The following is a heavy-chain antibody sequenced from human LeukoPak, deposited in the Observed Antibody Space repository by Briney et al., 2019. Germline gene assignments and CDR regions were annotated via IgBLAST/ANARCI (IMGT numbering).Heavy chain of an antibody. CDR3: ARAPSMVRGVPTDY. Sequence: SETLSLTCAVYGGSFSGYYWSWIRQPPGKGLEWIGEINHSGSTNYSPSLKSRVTISVDTSKNQLSLKLSSVTAAETAVYYCARAPSMVRGVPTDYWGQGTLVTVSS. CDR1: GGSFSGYY. J-gene: IGHJ4*02. D-gene: IGHD3-10*01. V-gene: IGHV4-34*01. CDR2: INHSGST.